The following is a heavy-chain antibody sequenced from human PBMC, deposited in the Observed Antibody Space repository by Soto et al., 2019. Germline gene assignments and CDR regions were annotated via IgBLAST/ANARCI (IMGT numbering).Heavy chain of an antibody. CDR2: IIPIFGTA. D-gene: IGHD3-22*01. CDR1: GGTFSSYA. CDR3: ASSVVVITSTYNWFDP. J-gene: IGHJ5*02. Sequence: SVKVSCKASGGTFSSYAISWVRQAPGQGLEWMGGIIPIFGTANYAQKFQGRVTITADESTSTAYMELGSLRSEDTAVYYCASSVVVITSTYNWFDPWGQGTLVTVSS. V-gene: IGHV1-69*13.